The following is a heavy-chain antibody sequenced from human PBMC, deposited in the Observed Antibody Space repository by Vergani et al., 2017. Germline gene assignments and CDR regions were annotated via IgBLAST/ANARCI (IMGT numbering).Heavy chain of an antibody. D-gene: IGHD3-22*01. V-gene: IGHV2-26*01. CDR3: ARIQDYDSSGYYYWYFDL. Sequence: QVTLRESGPALVKPTQTLTLTCTFSGFSLSTSGMCVSWIRQPPGKALEWLAHIFSNDEKSYSTSLKSRLTISKDTSKSKVVLTMTNMDPVDTATYYCARIQDYDSSGYYYWYFDLWGRGTLVTVSS. J-gene: IGHJ2*01. CDR1: GFSLSTSGMC. CDR2: IFSNDEK.